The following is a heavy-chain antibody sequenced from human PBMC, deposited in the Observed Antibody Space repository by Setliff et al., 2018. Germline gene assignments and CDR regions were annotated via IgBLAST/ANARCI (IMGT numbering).Heavy chain of an antibody. CDR2: IKEDGSQR. CDR1: GFDFKTHW. CDR3: AKDSLSGWSAVDY. Sequence: GGSLRLSCAASGFDFKTHWMDWARQAPGKGLEWVANIKEDGSQRNYVDAVRGRFTVSRDNARNLLYLQMNSLRPEDTAVYYCAKDSLSGWSAVDYWGQGTLVTVSS. D-gene: IGHD6-19*01. J-gene: IGHJ4*02. V-gene: IGHV3-7*01.